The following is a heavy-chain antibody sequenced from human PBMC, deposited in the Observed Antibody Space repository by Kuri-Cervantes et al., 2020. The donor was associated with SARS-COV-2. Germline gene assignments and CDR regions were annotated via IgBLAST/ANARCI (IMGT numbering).Heavy chain of an antibody. CDR2: ISFDGTNR. V-gene: IGHV3-30-3*02. D-gene: IGHD4-17*01. J-gene: IGHJ4*02. CDR3: AKEGDYTPEDGDNYFDY. Sequence: GGSLRLSCAASGFTFSSYAIRWVRQAPGKGLEWVAVISFDGTNRFYAESVKGRFTISRDNSKNTLYVQMNNLRGDDTAVYYCAKEGDYTPEDGDNYFDYWGQGTLVTVSS. CDR1: GFTFSSYA.